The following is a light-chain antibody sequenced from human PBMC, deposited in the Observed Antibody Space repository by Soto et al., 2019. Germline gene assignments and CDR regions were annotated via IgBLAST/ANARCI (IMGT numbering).Light chain of an antibody. CDR3: QQRSNWLPLT. J-gene: IGKJ4*01. CDR1: QSVSRY. CDR2: DAS. V-gene: IGKV3-11*01. Sequence: EIVLTQSPATLSLSPGERATLSCRASQSVSRYLAWYQQKPGQAPRLLIYDASNRATGIPARFSGSGSGTDFTLTISRLEPEDFAVYYCQQRSNWLPLTFGGGTKVEIK.